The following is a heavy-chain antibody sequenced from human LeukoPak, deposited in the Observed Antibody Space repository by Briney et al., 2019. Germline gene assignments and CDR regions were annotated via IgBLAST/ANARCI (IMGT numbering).Heavy chain of an antibody. CDR2: ISVYSDNT. V-gene: IGHV1-18*01. CDR1: GYTFTNYG. J-gene: IGHJ4*02. Sequence: ASVKVSCKTSGYTFTNYGINWVRQAPGQGLEWMGWISVYSDNTNYAQNLQGRVTMTTDTSTSTAYMELRSLRSDDTAVYYCARETYYYDSSGYSHHDYWGQGTLVTVSS. CDR3: ARETYYYDSSGYSHHDY. D-gene: IGHD3-22*01.